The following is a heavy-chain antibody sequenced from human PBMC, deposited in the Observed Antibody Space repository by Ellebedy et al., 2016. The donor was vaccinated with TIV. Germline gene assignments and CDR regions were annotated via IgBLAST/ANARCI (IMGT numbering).Heavy chain of an antibody. Sequence: SETLSLXCTVSGGSISSGGYYWSWIRQHPGKGLEWIGYIYNSGSTYYNSSLKSRVTISVDTSKNQFSLKLNSVTAADTAMYYCARAHWAGGDRIPEDYYGLDVWGQGTTVTVSS. J-gene: IGHJ6*02. CDR3: ARAHWAGGDRIPEDYYGLDV. CDR1: GGSISSGGYY. CDR2: IYNSGST. V-gene: IGHV4-31*03. D-gene: IGHD3-16*01.